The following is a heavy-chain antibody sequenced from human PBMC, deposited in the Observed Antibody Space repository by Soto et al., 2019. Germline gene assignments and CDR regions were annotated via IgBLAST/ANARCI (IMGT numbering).Heavy chain of an antibody. CDR3: ASTGSSGYYYFLGY. J-gene: IGHJ4*02. D-gene: IGHD3-22*01. CDR1: GGSISSGGYY. Sequence: QVQLQESGPGLVKPSQTLSLTCTVSGGSISSGGYYWSWIRQHPGKGLEWIGYIYYSGSTYYNPSLKSRVTISVDTSKNQLSLKLSSMTAADTAVYYCASTGSSGYYYFLGYWGQGTLVTVSS. CDR2: IYYSGST. V-gene: IGHV4-31*03.